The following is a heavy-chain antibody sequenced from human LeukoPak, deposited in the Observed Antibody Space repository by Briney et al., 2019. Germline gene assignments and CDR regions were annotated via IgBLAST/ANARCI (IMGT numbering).Heavy chain of an antibody. V-gene: IGHV4-34*01. CDR1: GGSFSGYY. CDR2: IHYTGAT. Sequence: SETLSLTCAVHGGSFSGYYWSWFRQPPGKGLEWIGEIHYTGATNYSPSLKGRVTISPGTSNNQVSLRMNSVTAADTAVYYCARGITVVYYFDLWGRGTLVTVCS. J-gene: IGHJ2*01. D-gene: IGHD1-20*01. CDR3: ARGITVVYYFDL.